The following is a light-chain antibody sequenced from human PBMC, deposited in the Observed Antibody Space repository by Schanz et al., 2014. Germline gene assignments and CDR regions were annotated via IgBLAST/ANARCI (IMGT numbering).Light chain of an antibody. Sequence: EIVMTQSPATLSVSPGERATLSCWASQSVSSNLAWYQQKPGQAPRLLIYDASTRAPGIPARFGGTGSGTEFTLTISSLQSEDFAVYYCQQYNNWPPWTFGQGTKVEIK. CDR2: DAS. CDR3: QQYNNWPPWT. J-gene: IGKJ1*01. CDR1: QSVSSN. V-gene: IGKV3D-15*01.